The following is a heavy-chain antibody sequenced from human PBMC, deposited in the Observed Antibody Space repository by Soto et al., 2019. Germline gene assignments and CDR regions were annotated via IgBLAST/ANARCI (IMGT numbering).Heavy chain of an antibody. CDR2: INHSGST. CDR3: ASGSSGWYLYYYYYGMDV. D-gene: IGHD6-19*01. Sequence: SETLSLTCAVYGGSFSGYYWSWIRQTPGKGLEWIGEINHSGSTNYNPSLKSRVTISVDTSKNQFSLKLSSVTAADTAVYYCASGSSGWYLYYYYYGMDVWGQGTTVT. CDR1: GGSFSGYY. J-gene: IGHJ6*02. V-gene: IGHV4-34*01.